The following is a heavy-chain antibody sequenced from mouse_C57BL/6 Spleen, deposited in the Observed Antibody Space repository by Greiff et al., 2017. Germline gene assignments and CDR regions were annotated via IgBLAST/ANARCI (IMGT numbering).Heavy chain of an antibody. CDR3: ASSYYYGSSQYFDV. J-gene: IGHJ1*03. V-gene: IGHV5-17*01. Sequence: EVMLVESGGGLVKPGGSLKLSCAASGFTFSDYGMHWVRQAPEKGLEWVAYISSGSSTIYYADTVKGRFTISSDNAKNTLFLQMTSLRSEDTSMYYGASSYYYGSSQYFDVWGTGTTVTVSS. CDR2: ISSGSSTI. D-gene: IGHD1-1*01. CDR1: GFTFSDYG.